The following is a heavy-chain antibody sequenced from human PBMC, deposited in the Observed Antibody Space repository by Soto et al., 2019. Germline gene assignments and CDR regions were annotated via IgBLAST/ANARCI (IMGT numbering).Heavy chain of an antibody. J-gene: IGHJ6*02. CDR2: IYSGGST. CDR1: GFTVSSNY. V-gene: IGHV3-53*01. Sequence: PGGSLRLSCAASGFTVSSNYMSWVRQAPGKGLEWVSVIYSGGSTYYADSVKGRFTISRDNSKNTLYLQMNSLRAEDTAVYYCAKVGVLRYFDWLFPPLYYYYGMDVWGQGTTVTVSS. CDR3: AKVGVLRYFDWLFPPLYYYYGMDV. D-gene: IGHD3-9*01.